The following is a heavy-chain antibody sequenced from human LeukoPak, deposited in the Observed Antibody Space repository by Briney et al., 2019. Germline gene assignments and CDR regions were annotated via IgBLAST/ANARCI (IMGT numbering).Heavy chain of an antibody. CDR3: ARGPRLRYFTS. J-gene: IGHJ5*02. Sequence: NASETLSLTCAVYGGSFSGYYWSWICQPPGKGLEWIGEINHSGSTNYNPSLKSRVTISVDTSKNQFSLKLSSVTAADTAVYYCARGPRLRYFTSWGQGTLVTVSS. V-gene: IGHV4-34*01. CDR1: GGSFSGYY. CDR2: INHSGST. D-gene: IGHD3-9*01.